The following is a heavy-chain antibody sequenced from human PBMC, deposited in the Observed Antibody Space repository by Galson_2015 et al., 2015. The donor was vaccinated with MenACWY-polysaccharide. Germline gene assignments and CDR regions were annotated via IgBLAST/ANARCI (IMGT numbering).Heavy chain of an antibody. CDR1: GVSLRSSGMC. J-gene: IGHJ6*02. CDR2: ISWGDNK. Sequence: PALGKPTQTLTPTRTFSGVSLRSSGMCVSWVRQPPGKAPEWLAPISWGDNKNYSTSLKTRLTISKDTSKNQVILTMTNMDPVDTATYYCSRIRKLYSSSWYDYYYYGMDVWGQGTTVTVSS. CDR3: SRIRKLYSSSWYDYYYYGMDV. D-gene: IGHD6-13*01. V-gene: IGHV2-70*18.